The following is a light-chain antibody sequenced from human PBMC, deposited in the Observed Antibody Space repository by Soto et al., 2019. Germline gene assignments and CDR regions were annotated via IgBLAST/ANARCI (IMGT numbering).Light chain of an antibody. Sequence: EIVLTQSPGTLSLSPGERATLSCRASQSVSSSYLAWYQQKPGQAPRLLISGASSRATGIPDRFSGSGSGTDFTLPISRLEPEDFAVYYCQQYGSSPKTFGQGTKVDIK. V-gene: IGKV3-20*01. CDR1: QSVSSSY. CDR2: GAS. J-gene: IGKJ1*01. CDR3: QQYGSSPKT.